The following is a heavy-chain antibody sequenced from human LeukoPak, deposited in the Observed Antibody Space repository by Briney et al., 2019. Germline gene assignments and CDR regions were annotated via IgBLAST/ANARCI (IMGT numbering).Heavy chain of an antibody. V-gene: IGHV1-18*01. CDR2: ISAYNGNT. J-gene: IGHJ4*02. Sequence: GASVKVSCKASGYTFTSYGISWVRQAPGQGLEWMGWISAYNGNTNYAQKLEGRVTMTTDTSTSTAYMELRSLRSDDTAVYYCARETSTSFWSGAYYFDYWGQGTLFTVSS. CDR3: ARETSTSFWSGAYYFDY. CDR1: GYTFTSYG. D-gene: IGHD3-3*01.